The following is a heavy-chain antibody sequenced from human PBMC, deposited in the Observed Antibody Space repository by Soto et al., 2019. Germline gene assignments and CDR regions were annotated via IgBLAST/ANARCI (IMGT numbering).Heavy chain of an antibody. CDR3: AREPMYYDILTGYTPYGMDV. V-gene: IGHV1-3*01. J-gene: IGHJ6*02. CDR2: INAGNGNT. Sequence: GASVKVSCKASGYTFTSYAMHWVRQAPGQRLEWMGWINAGNGNTKYSQKFQGRVTITRDTSASTAYMELSSLRSEDTAVYYCAREPMYYDILTGYTPYGMDVWGQGTTVTVSS. CDR1: GYTFTSYA. D-gene: IGHD3-9*01.